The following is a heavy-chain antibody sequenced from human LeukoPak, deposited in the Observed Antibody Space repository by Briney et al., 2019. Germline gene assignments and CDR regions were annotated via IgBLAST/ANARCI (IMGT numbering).Heavy chain of an antibody. CDR1: GFTFSSYS. V-gene: IGHV3-21*01. J-gene: IGHJ4*02. CDR2: ISSSSSYI. Sequence: KTGGSLRLSCAASGFTFSSYSMNWVRQAPGRGLEWVSSISSSSSYIYYADSVKGLFTNSRDNAKNSLYLQMNSLRAEDTAVYYCASITATLDYWGQGTPVTVSS. D-gene: IGHD1-26*01. CDR3: ASITATLDY.